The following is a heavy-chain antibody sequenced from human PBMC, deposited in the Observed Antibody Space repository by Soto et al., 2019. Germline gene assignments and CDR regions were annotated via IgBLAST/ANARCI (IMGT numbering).Heavy chain of an antibody. CDR2: IYPGDSDT. J-gene: IGHJ6*02. Sequence: GESLKISCKGSGYSFTSYWIGWVRQMPGKGLEWIGIIYPGDSDTRYSPSFQGQVTISADKSISTAYLQWSSLKASDTAMYYCARASAAAGYYYYYGMDVWGQGTTVTVSS. D-gene: IGHD6-13*01. CDR1: GYSFTSYW. CDR3: ARASAAAGYYYYYGMDV. V-gene: IGHV5-51*01.